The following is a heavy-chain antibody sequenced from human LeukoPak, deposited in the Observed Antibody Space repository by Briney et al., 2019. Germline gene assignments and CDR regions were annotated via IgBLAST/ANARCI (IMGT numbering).Heavy chain of an antibody. V-gene: IGHV4-59*08. CDR3: AGSSGWFHFDY. Sequence: SETLSLTCAVYGGSFSGYYWSLIRQPPGKGLEWIGYIYYSGSTNYNPSLKSRVTISVDTSKNQFSLRLSSVTAADTAVYYCAGSSGWFHFDYWGQGTLVTVSS. J-gene: IGHJ4*02. D-gene: IGHD6-19*01. CDR2: IYYSGST. CDR1: GGSFSGYY.